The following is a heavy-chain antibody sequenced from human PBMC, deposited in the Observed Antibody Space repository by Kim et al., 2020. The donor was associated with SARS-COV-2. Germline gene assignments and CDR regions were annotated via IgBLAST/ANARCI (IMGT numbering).Heavy chain of an antibody. Sequence: GGSLRLFCTASGFTFGDYAMSWVRQAPGKGLEWVGFIRSKAYGGTTEYAASVKGRFTISRDDSKSIAYLQMNSLKTEDTAVYYCTRWELIEWLPHDYWGQGTLVSVSS. CDR2: IRSKAYGGTT. CDR3: TRWELIEWLPHDY. V-gene: IGHV3-49*04. J-gene: IGHJ4*02. CDR1: GFTFGDYA. D-gene: IGHD3-3*01.